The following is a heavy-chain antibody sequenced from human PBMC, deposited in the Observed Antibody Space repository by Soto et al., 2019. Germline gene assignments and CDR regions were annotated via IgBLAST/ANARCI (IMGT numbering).Heavy chain of an antibody. J-gene: IGHJ5*02. V-gene: IGHV3-7*01. CDR3: ARTGWVAARLFFDPAQGGWFEP. CDR2: IKQDGSEK. D-gene: IGHD6-6*01. Sequence: HPGGSLRLSCAASGFTFSSYWMSWVRQAPGKGLEWVANIKQDGSEKYYVDSVKGRFTISRDNAKNSLYLQMNSLRAEDTAVYYCARTGWVAARLFFDPAQGGWFEPWGQGTLVTVSS. CDR1: GFTFSSYW.